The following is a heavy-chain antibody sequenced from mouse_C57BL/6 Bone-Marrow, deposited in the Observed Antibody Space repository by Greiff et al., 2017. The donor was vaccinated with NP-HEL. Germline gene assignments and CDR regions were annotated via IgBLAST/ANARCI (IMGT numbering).Heavy chain of an antibody. CDR2: ISDGGSYT. Sequence: EVKLMESGGGLVKPGGSLKLSCAASGFTFSSYAMSWVRQTPEKRLEWVATISDGGSYTYYPDNVKGRFTISRDNAKNNLYLQMSHLKSEDTAMYYCAREGDPWGQGTLVTVSA. CDR1: GFTFSSYA. CDR3: AREGDP. V-gene: IGHV5-4*01. J-gene: IGHJ3*01. D-gene: IGHD3-3*01.